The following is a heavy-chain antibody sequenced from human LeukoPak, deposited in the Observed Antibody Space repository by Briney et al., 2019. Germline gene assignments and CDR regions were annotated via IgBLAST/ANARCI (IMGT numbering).Heavy chain of an antibody. D-gene: IGHD2-8*01. J-gene: IGHJ4*02. CDR1: GFTFSSYA. CDR2: ISGSGDST. V-gene: IGHV3-23*01. CDR3: ANEGPNFDY. Sequence: PGGSLRLSCAASGFTFSSYAMSWVRQAPGKGLEWVSVISGSGDSTHYADSVKGRFTISRDNSKNRVYLQMNSLRAEDTAVYYCANEGPNFDYWGQGTLVTVSS.